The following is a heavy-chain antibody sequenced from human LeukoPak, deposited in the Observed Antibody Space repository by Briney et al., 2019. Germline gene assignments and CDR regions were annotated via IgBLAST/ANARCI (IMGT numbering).Heavy chain of an antibody. CDR1: GFTFSSYA. Sequence: GGSLRLSCAASGFTFSSYAMSWVRQAPGKGLEWVSAISGSGGSIYYADSVKGRFTISRDNSKNTLYLQMNSLRAEDTAVYYCAKDGGYYDSRDLYWGQGTLVTVSS. J-gene: IGHJ4*02. D-gene: IGHD3-22*01. V-gene: IGHV3-23*01. CDR3: AKDGGYYDSRDLY. CDR2: ISGSGGSI.